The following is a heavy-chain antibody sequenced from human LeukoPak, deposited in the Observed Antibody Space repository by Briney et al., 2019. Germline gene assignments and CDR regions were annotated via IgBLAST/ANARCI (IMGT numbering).Heavy chain of an antibody. CDR1: GGTFSSYA. Sequence: SVKVSCKASGGTFSSYAISWVRQAPGQGLEWMGRIIPILGIANYAQKFQGRVTINADKSTSTAYMELSSLRSEDTAVYYCARTTLVTLDSDGAFDIWGQGTMVTVSS. CDR3: ARTTLVTLDSDGAFDI. CDR2: IIPILGIA. V-gene: IGHV1-69*04. J-gene: IGHJ3*02. D-gene: IGHD4-23*01.